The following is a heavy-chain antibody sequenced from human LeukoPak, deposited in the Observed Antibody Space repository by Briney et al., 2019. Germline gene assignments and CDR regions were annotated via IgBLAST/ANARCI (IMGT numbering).Heavy chain of an antibody. Sequence: PGKSLRLSCAASGFSFNNYAMYWVRQAPGKGLEWVALISYDGGDKYYAESMKGRITISRDNAENTLYLQMNNLRPDDTAFYFCVKEGVEYSYSYGAYWGQGTLVTVSS. CDR3: VKEGVEYSYSYGAY. J-gene: IGHJ4*02. V-gene: IGHV3-30*18. CDR2: ISYDGGDK. D-gene: IGHD3-16*01. CDR1: GFSFNNYA.